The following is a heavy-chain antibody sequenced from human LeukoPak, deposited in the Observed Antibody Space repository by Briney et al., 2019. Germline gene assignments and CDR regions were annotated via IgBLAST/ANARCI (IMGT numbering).Heavy chain of an antibody. CDR2: ISSSSSYI. CDR3: ARDLRGFDY. V-gene: IGHV3-21*01. J-gene: IGHJ4*02. Sequence: PGGSLRPSCAASGFTFSSYSMNWVRQAPGKGLEWVSSISSSSSYIYYAYSLKGRFTTSRDNAKNSLYLQMNSLRAEDTAVYYCARDLRGFDYWGQGTLVTVSS. CDR1: GFTFSSYS.